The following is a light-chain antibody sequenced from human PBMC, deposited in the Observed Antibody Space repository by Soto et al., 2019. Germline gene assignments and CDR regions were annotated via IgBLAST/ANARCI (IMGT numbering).Light chain of an antibody. CDR3: QQYGTSPQT. CDR2: GAS. J-gene: IGKJ1*01. Sequence: EIVMTQSPATLSVSPGERATLSCRASQSVSSNLAWYQQKPGQAPRLLIYGASTRATDVPARFSGRGSGTDFTLTISRLEPEDFAVYFCQQYGTSPQTFGQGTKVDIK. V-gene: IGKV3-15*01. CDR1: QSVSSN.